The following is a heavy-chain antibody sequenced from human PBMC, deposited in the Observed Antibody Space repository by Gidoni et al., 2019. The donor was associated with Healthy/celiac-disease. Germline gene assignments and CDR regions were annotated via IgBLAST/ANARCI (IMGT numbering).Heavy chain of an antibody. CDR1: GGSFSGYH. CDR2: INHSGST. Sequence: QVQLQQWGAGLLKTSETLSLTCAVYGGSFSGYHWTWIRQPPGKGLEWIGEINHSGSTNYNPSLKSRVTISVDTSKKQFSLKLRSVTAADTAVYYCARPIAAAGTRYFDLWGRGTPVTVSS. D-gene: IGHD6-13*01. CDR3: ARPIAAAGTRYFDL. V-gene: IGHV4-34*01. J-gene: IGHJ2*01.